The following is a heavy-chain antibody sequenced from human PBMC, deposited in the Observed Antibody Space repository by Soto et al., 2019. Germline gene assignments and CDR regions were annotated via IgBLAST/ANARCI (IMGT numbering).Heavy chain of an antibody. CDR1: GGTFSSYA. D-gene: IGHD3-22*01. J-gene: IGHJ5*02. CDR3: ARHFNTMIVVGGGFDP. V-gene: IGHV1-69*01. Sequence: QVQLVQSGAEVKKPGSSVKVSCKASGGTFSSYAISWVRQAPGQGLEWMGGIIPIFGTANYAQKFQGRVTMTADESTSTAYMDLSSLRSEDTAVYDCARHFNTMIVVGGGFDPWGQGTLVTVSS. CDR2: IIPIFGTA.